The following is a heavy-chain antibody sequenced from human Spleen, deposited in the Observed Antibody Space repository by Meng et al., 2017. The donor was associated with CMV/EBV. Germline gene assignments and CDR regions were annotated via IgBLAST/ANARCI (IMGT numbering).Heavy chain of an antibody. CDR1: GFTFSSYA. Sequence: GGSLRLSCAASGFTFSSYAMSWVRQAPGKGLEWVSVIYSGGSSTYYADSVKGRFTISRDNSKNTLYLQMNSLRAEDTAVYYCARPFYYDFWSGYYVSGLAATYGMDVWGQGTTVTVSS. V-gene: IGHV3-23*03. CDR2: IYSGGSST. D-gene: IGHD3-3*01. CDR3: ARPFYYDFWSGYYVSGLAATYGMDV. J-gene: IGHJ6*02.